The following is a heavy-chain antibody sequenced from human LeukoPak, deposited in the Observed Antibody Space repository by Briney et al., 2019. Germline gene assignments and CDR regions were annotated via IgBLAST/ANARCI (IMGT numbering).Heavy chain of an antibody. Sequence: PSETLSLTCTVSGYSITSGYNWAWIRQPPGKVLEWIGSIYHSGSAYYNPSLNSRVTISVDTSKNQFSLKLSSVTAADTAVYYCVRYCSSTTCYTRAVDYWGQGTLVTVSS. V-gene: IGHV4-38-2*02. D-gene: IGHD2-2*02. J-gene: IGHJ4*02. CDR3: VRYCSSTTCYTRAVDY. CDR2: IYHSGSA. CDR1: GYSITSGYN.